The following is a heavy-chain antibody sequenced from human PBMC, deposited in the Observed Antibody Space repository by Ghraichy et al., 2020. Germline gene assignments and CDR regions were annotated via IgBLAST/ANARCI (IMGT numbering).Heavy chain of an antibody. CDR1: GFTFSSYG. Sequence: GGSLRLSCAASGFTFSSYGMHWVRQAPGKGLEWVAVIWYDGSNKYYADSVKGRFTISRDNSKNTLYLQMNSLRAEDTAVYYCAREFTYDYVWGSPHYAYFDYWGQGTLVTVSS. D-gene: IGHD3-16*01. V-gene: IGHV3-33*01. CDR3: AREFTYDYVWGSPHYAYFDY. CDR2: IWYDGSNK. J-gene: IGHJ4*02.